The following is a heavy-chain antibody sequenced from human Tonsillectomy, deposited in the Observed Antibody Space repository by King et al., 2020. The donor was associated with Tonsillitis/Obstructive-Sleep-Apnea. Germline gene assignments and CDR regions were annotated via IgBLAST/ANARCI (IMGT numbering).Heavy chain of an antibody. D-gene: IGHD3-16*02. CDR1: GGSFSDYY. Sequence: QLQQWGAGMLKPSETLSLTCAVYGGSFSDYYWTWIRQPPGKGLEWIGEINHSGSTKYNPSLKSRVTISVDTSKNQFSLRLSSVTAADTAVYYCARGGIMIPFVAVIVLYAFYIWGQGTMVTVSS. CDR2: INHSGST. V-gene: IGHV4-34*01. CDR3: ARGGIMIPFVAVIVLYAFYI. J-gene: IGHJ3*02.